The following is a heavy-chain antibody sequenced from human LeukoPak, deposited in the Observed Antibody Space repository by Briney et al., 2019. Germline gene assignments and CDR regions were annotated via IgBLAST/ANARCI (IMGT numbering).Heavy chain of an antibody. D-gene: IGHD1-1*01. V-gene: IGHV4-59*01. J-gene: IGHJ4*02. CDR3: ARVGDWNDLVY. Sequence: SETLSLTCTVSGGSISPYYWSWIRQTPGKGLEWIGYILYSGTTTNYNPSLKSRVTTSVDTSKNQFSLKLSSVTAADTAVYYCARVGDWNDLVYWGQGTLVTVSS. CDR2: ILYSGTTT. CDR1: GGSISPYY.